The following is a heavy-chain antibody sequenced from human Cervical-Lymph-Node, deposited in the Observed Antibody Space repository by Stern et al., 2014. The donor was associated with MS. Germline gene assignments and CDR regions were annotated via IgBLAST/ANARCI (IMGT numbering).Heavy chain of an antibody. Sequence: VQLEESGGGVVQPGRSLRLSCAASGFTFSSYGMHWVRQAPDKGLEWVAVIWYDGSNKYYADSVKGRFTISRDNSKNTLYLQMNSLRAEDTAVYYCARDCKLRYYYYGMDVWGQGTTVTVSS. CDR3: ARDCKLRYYYYGMDV. V-gene: IGHV3-33*01. CDR1: GFTFSSYG. CDR2: IWYDGSNK. J-gene: IGHJ6*02. D-gene: IGHD1-26*01.